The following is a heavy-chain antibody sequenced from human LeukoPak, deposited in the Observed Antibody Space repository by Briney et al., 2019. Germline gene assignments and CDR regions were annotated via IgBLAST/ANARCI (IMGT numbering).Heavy chain of an antibody. CDR1: GFTFSSYE. Sequence: GGSLRLSCAASGFTFSSYEMNWVRQAPGKGLEWVSSISSSSSYIYYADSVKGRFTISRDNAKNSLYLQMNSLRAEDTAVYYCAGAKWVVPAANFDYWGQGTLVTVSS. V-gene: IGHV3-21*01. J-gene: IGHJ4*02. CDR3: AGAKWVVPAANFDY. D-gene: IGHD2-2*01. CDR2: ISSSSSYI.